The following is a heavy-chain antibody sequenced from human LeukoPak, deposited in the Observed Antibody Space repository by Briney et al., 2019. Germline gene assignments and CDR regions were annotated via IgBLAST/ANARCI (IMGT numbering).Heavy chain of an antibody. D-gene: IGHD2-2*01. V-gene: IGHV4-39*01. Sequence: SETLSLTCTVSAGSLSSSSYYWGWIRQPPGKGLEWIGSIYYSGSTYYNPSLKRRVTISVDTSKNQFALKLTSVTAAGTAVYYCARLPAAEYWGQGTLVTVSS. J-gene: IGHJ4*02. CDR2: IYYSGST. CDR1: AGSLSSSSYY. CDR3: ARLPAAEY.